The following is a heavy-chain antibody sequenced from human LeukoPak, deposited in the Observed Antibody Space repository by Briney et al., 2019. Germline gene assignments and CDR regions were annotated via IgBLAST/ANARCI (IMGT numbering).Heavy chain of an antibody. CDR1: GFTFSSYG. J-gene: IGHJ3*02. V-gene: IGHV3-30*18. CDR3: AKDPYGGGIPRAFDI. CDR2: ISYDGSNK. D-gene: IGHD4-23*01. Sequence: LAGGSLRLSCAPSGFTFSSYGMHWVRQAPGKGLEWVAVISYDGSNKYYADSVKGRFTISRDNSKNTLYLQMNSLRAEDTAVYYCAKDPYGGGIPRAFDIWGQGTMVTVSS.